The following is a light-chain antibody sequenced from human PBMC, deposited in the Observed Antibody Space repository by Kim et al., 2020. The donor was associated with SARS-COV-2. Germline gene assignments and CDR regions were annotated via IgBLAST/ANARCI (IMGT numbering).Light chain of an antibody. J-gene: IGKJ2*02. CDR1: QSVSSY. V-gene: IGKV3-11*01. Sequence: WSPGESATLSCRASQSVSSYLAWYQQKPGQAPRLLIYDASNRATGIPARFSGSGSGTDFTLTISSLEPEDVAVYYCQQRSNWPPWTFGQGTKLEI. CDR2: DAS. CDR3: QQRSNWPPWT.